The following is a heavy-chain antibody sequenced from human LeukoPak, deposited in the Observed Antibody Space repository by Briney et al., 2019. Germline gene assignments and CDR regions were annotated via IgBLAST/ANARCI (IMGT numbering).Heavy chain of an antibody. Sequence: ASVKVSCKASGYTFTSYYMHWVRQAPGQELEWMGIINPSGGSTSYAQKFQGRVTMTRDTSTSTVYMELSSLRSEDTAVYYCARVRVTMVRGSATGGWFDPWGQGTLVTVSS. D-gene: IGHD3-10*01. CDR1: GYTFTSYY. CDR3: ARVRVTMVRGSATGGWFDP. CDR2: INPSGGST. V-gene: IGHV1-46*01. J-gene: IGHJ5*02.